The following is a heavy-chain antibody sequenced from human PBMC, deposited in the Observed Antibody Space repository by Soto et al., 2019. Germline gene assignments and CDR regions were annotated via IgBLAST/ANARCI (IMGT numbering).Heavy chain of an antibody. CDR3: AKDSYSSSWYGDFDY. V-gene: IGHV3-30*18. CDR1: GFTFSSYG. Sequence: PGGSLRLSCAASGFTFSSYGMHWVRQAPGKGLEWVAVISYDGSNRYYADSVKGRFTISRDNSKNTLYLQMNSLRAEDTAVYYCAKDSYSSSWYGDFDYWGRGTLVTVSS. CDR2: ISYDGSNR. J-gene: IGHJ4*02. D-gene: IGHD6-13*01.